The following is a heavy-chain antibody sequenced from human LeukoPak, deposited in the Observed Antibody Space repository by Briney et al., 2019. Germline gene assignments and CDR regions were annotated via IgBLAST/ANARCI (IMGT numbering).Heavy chain of an antibody. V-gene: IGHV3-7*05. J-gene: IGHJ3*02. Sequence: PGGSLRLSCAASGFTFTTYWMSWVRQAPGKGLEWVANINQDGSVKYYVDSVKGRFTISRDNAENSLYLQMNSLRAEDTAVYYCARDPRGYYYDSSGYYRSDAFDIWGQGTMVTVSS. CDR3: ARDPRGYYYDSSGYYRSDAFDI. D-gene: IGHD3-22*01. CDR2: INQDGSVK. CDR1: GFTFTTYW.